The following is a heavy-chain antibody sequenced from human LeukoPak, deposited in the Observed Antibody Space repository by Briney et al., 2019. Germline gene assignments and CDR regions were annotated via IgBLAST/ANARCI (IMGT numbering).Heavy chain of an antibody. J-gene: IGHJ6*02. D-gene: IGHD6-13*01. V-gene: IGHV4-31*03. Sequence: PSQTLSLTCTVSGGSISSGGYYWSWIRQHPGKGLGWIGYIYYSGSTYYNPSLKSRVTISVDTSKNQFSLKLSSVTAADTAVYYCARDEGAAAGASYGMDVWGQGTTVTVSS. CDR2: IYYSGST. CDR1: GGSISSGGYY. CDR3: ARDEGAAAGASYGMDV.